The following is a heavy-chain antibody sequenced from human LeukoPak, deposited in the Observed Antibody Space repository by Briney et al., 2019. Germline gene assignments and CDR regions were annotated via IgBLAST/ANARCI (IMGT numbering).Heavy chain of an antibody. CDR2: INPNSGGT. J-gene: IGHJ3*02. CDR3: ARDPNPSGGSAFDI. V-gene: IGHV1-2*02. D-gene: IGHD2-15*01. CDR1: GYTFTGYY. Sequence: ASVKVSCKVSGYTFTGYYMHWVRRAPGQGLEWMGWINPNSGGTNYAQKFQGRVTMTRDTSISTAYMELSRLRSDDTAVYYCARDPNPSGGSAFDIWGQGTMVTVSS.